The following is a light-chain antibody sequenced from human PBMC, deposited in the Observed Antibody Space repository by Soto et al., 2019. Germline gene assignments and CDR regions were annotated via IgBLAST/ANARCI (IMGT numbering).Light chain of an antibody. V-gene: IGKV1-5*01. CDR1: QSISSW. J-gene: IGKJ1*01. CDR3: QQYNTYPWT. CDR2: DAS. Sequence: DIQMTQSPSTLSASVGDRVTITCRASQSISSWLAWYQQKPGKAPKLLIYDASNLQSGVPSRFSGSGSGTEFTLTISSLQPEDFAIYYCQQYNTYPWTFGQGTKVDI.